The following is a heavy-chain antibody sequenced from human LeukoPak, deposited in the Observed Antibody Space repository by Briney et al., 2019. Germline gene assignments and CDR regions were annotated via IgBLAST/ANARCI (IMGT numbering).Heavy chain of an antibody. Sequence: GGSLRLSCAASGFTFSSYGMHWVRQAPGKGLEWVAFIRYDGSNKYYADSVKGRFTISRDNSKNTLYLQMNGLRAEDTAVYYCAKDSDILTGYYNPFDYWGQGTLVTVSS. D-gene: IGHD3-9*01. J-gene: IGHJ4*02. CDR3: AKDSDILTGYYNPFDY. CDR1: GFTFSSYG. V-gene: IGHV3-30*02. CDR2: IRYDGSNK.